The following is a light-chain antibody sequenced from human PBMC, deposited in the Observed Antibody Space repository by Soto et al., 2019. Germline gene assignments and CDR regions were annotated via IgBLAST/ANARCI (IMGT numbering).Light chain of an antibody. J-gene: IGLJ2*01. V-gene: IGLV2-14*03. CDR3: SSYTKRTTRV. Sequence: QSALTQPASVSGSPGQSITISCTGTSSDVGGYNFVSWYQQHPGKAPKLMIYDVTNRPSGVSNRFSGSKSGNTASLTISGLQAEEEADYSCSSYTKRTTRVFGGGPRLTVL. CDR2: DVT. CDR1: SSDVGGYNF.